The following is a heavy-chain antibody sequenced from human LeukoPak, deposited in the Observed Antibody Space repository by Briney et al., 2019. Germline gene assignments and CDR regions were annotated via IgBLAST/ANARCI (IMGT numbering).Heavy chain of an antibody. D-gene: IGHD2-15*01. CDR1: GYTFTGYY. CDR2: INPNSGGT. CDR3: ARVGDMGIVVVVAATSYFDY. J-gene: IGHJ4*02. Sequence: ASVKVSCKASGYTFTGYYMHWVRQAPGQGLEWMGWINPNSGGTNYAQKFQGRVTMTRDTSISTAYMELSRLRSDDTAVYYCARVGDMGIVVVVAATSYFDYWGQGTLVTVSS. V-gene: IGHV1-2*02.